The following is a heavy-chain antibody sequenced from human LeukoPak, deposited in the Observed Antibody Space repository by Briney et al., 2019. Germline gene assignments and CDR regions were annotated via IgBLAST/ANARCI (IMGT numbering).Heavy chain of an antibody. V-gene: IGHV4-59*11. CDR3: ATIKRGNIYGYFDF. J-gene: IGHJ4*02. Sequence: PSATLSLTCTVPGGSISSHYWSWIRQPPGKGLEWIGYMYDSVRTKDNPSLKSRVTLSADTSKNQFSLRLSSVTAADTAVYYCATIKRGNIYGYFDFWGQGILVTVSS. D-gene: IGHD5-18*01. CDR1: GGSISSHY. CDR2: MYDSVRT.